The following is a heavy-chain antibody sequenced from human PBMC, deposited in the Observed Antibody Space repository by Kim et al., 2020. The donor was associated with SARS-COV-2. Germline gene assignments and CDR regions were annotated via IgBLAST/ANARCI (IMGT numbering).Heavy chain of an antibody. D-gene: IGHD2-2*01. CDR3: ARYTSTSFYWYFDL. Sequence: NPSLKSRVTISVDTSKNQFSLKLSSVTAADTAVYYCARYTSTSFYWYFDLWGRGTLVTVSS. V-gene: IGHV4-31*02. J-gene: IGHJ2*01.